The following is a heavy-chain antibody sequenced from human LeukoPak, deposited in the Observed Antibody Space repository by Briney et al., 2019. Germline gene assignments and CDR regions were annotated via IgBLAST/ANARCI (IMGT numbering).Heavy chain of an antibody. Sequence: KPSETLSLTCAVYGGSFSGYYWSWIRQPPGKGLEWIGEINHSGSTNYNPSLKSRVTISVDTSKNQISLKLSSVTAADTAVYYCARFRYYYDSSVWGQGTLVTVSS. CDR3: ARFRYYYDSSV. CDR1: GGSFSGYY. J-gene: IGHJ4*02. D-gene: IGHD3-22*01. CDR2: INHSGST. V-gene: IGHV4-34*01.